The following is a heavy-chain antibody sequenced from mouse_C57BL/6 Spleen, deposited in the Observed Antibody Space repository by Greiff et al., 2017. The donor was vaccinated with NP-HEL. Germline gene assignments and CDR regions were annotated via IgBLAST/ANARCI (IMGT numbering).Heavy chain of an antibody. V-gene: IGHV1-55*01. Sequence: QVQLKQPGAELVKPGASVKMSCKASGYTFTSYWITWVKQRPGQGLEWIGDIYPGSGSTNYNEKFKSKATLTVDTSSSTAYMQLSSLTSEDSAVYYCARSGSTMVSSIDYAMDYWGQGTSVTVSS. CDR2: IYPGSGST. D-gene: IGHD2-2*01. J-gene: IGHJ4*01. CDR3: ARSGSTMVSSIDYAMDY. CDR1: GYTFTSYW.